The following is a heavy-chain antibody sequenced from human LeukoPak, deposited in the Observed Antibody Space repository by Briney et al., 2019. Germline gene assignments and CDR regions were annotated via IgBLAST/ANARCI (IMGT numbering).Heavy chain of an antibody. CDR1: GDSVSINSAA. CDR2: TYYRSEWYN. Sequence: SQTLSLTCAISGDSVSINSAACNWIRQSPSRGLEWLGRTYYRSEWYNDYAVSVKSRITINPVTSKNQYSLQLNSVTPEDTAVYYCARGSSSWYRRAFDIWGQGTMVTVSS. J-gene: IGHJ3*02. CDR3: ARGSSSWYRRAFDI. V-gene: IGHV6-1*01. D-gene: IGHD6-13*01.